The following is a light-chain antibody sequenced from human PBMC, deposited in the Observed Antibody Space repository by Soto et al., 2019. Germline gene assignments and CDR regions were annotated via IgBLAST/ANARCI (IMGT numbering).Light chain of an antibody. CDR3: SSYTSSNTRQLV. J-gene: IGLJ1*01. CDR2: DVS. V-gene: IGLV2-14*01. Sequence: QSVLTQPASVSGSPGQSITISCTGTNSDVGGYNYVSWYQQHPGKAPKFMIYDVSSRPSGVSDRCSGPKSGTTASLTISGLQAEDEAAYYCSSYTSSNTRQLVFGTGTK. CDR1: NSDVGGYNY.